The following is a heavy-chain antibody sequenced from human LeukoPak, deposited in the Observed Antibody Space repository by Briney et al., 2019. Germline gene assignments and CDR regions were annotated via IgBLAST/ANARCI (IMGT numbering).Heavy chain of an antibody. D-gene: IGHD1-1*01. V-gene: IGHV3-11*01. CDR2: ISSSGSTM. Sequence: GGSLRLSCAVSRLTFLVYNTTSGPQASGKGLEWVTSISSSGSTMFYADFVKGRFTISRDNAKNSVSLQMNSLTADDTAIYYCARGLGPTGWGQGTLVTVSS. CDR1: RLTFLVYN. CDR3: ARGLGPTG. J-gene: IGHJ4*02.